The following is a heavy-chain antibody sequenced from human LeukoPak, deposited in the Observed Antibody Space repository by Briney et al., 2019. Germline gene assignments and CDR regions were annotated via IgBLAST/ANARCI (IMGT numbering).Heavy chain of an antibody. D-gene: IGHD3-10*01. V-gene: IGHV3-74*01. CDR2: IKSDGSST. CDR1: GFTPSSYW. J-gene: IGHJ6*02. CDR3: ARTYYYGSNYYGMDV. Sequence: GGSLRLSCAASGFTPSSYWMHWVRQAPGKGLVWVSHIKSDGSSTSYADSVKGRFTISRDNAKNTLYLQMTSLRAEDTAVYYCARTYYYGSNYYGMDVWGQGTTVTVSS.